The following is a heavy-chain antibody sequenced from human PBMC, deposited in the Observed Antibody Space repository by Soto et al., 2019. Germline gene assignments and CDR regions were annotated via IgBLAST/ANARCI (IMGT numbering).Heavy chain of an antibody. CDR1: GSPFIPSW. Sequence: QLVGPGGGLVKRGGPLGSSLEALGSPFIPSWRPWAPKFPGKGLVWVSRFNSDGSTTSYADSVKGRFTISRDNAKNTLFLQMNSLRAEDTAVYYCAGGVATLLAWGQGTLVTVSS. J-gene: IGHJ5*02. V-gene: IGHV3-74*01. CDR2: FNSDGSTT. D-gene: IGHD5-12*01. CDR3: AGGVATLLA.